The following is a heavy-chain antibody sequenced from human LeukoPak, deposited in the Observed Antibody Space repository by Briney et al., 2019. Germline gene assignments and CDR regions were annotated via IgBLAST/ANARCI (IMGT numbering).Heavy chain of an antibody. CDR3: ARDNSGLDY. J-gene: IGHJ4*02. CDR2: ISAYNGYT. D-gene: IGHD6-19*01. Sequence: GASVKVSCKASAYTFSSYDISWVRQAPGQGLEWMGWISAYNGYTNYAQKFQGRVTMTTDTSTSTAYMELRSLRSDDTAVYYCARDNSGLDYWGQGTLVTVSS. CDR1: AYTFSSYD. V-gene: IGHV1-18*01.